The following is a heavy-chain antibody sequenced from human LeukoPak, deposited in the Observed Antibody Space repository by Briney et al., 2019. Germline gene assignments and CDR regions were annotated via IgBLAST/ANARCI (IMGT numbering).Heavy chain of an antibody. J-gene: IGHJ3*02. Sequence: PGGSLRLSCAASIFSFSTYDMHWVRQAPGKGLEWVSYFSNNGYTTYYADSLKGRFTISRDNSKNTLYLQMNSLRAEDTAVYYCARRQGDAFDIWGQGTMVTVSS. V-gene: IGHV3-48*03. CDR3: ARRQGDAFDI. CDR1: IFSFSTYD. CDR2: FSNNGYTT.